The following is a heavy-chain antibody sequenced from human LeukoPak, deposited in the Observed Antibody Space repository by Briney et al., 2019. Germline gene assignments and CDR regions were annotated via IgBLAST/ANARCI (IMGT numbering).Heavy chain of an antibody. J-gene: IGHJ6*04. Sequence: GGSLRLSCAASGFTFRTYNMNWVRQAPGKGLEWVSYISSSGSTIYYADSVKGRFTISRDNAKNSLYLQMNSLRAEDTAVYYCAELGITMIGGVWGKGTTVTISS. D-gene: IGHD3-10*02. CDR2: ISSSGSTI. CDR1: GFTFRTYN. V-gene: IGHV3-48*04. CDR3: AELGITMIGGV.